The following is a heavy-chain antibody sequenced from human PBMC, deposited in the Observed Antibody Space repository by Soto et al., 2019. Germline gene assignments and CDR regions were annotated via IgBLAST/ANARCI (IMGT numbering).Heavy chain of an antibody. CDR2: IYYSGST. CDR1: GGSFSSYY. J-gene: IGHJ4*02. D-gene: IGHD3-3*01. V-gene: IGHV4-59*08. CDR3: ARHGTPYDFWSGYHPTFDY. Sequence: SETLSLTCAVYGGSFSSYYWSWIRQPPGKGLEWIGYIYYSGSTNYNPSLKSRVTISVDTSKNQFSLKLSSVTAADTAVYYCARHGTPYDFWSGYHPTFDYWGQGTLVTVSS.